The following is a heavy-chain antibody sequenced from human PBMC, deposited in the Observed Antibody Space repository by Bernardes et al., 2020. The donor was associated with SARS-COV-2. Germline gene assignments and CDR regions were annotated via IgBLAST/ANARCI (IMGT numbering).Heavy chain of an antibody. D-gene: IGHD2-15*01. CDR3: ARDGVVSRNYDAYDV. Sequence: ASGKVSCKASGYSFTAYYLHWVRQAPGQGLEWLGWLNPNSGNTNSAQKFQGRVTMTRDTSISTAYIELTGLTPDDTAVYYCARDGVVSRNYDAYDVWGQGTMVTVSS. CDR1: GYSFTAYY. CDR2: LNPNSGNT. V-gene: IGHV1-2*02. J-gene: IGHJ3*01.